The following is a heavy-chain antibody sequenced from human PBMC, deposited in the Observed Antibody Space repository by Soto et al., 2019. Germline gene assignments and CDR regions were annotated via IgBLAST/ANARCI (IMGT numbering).Heavy chain of an antibody. Sequence: QVQLVQSGAEVKKPGSSVKVSCKASGVTFSSETISWVRQAPGQGLEWVGGIIPLFGTANYAHKVQGRVTITADESTTTLYIELSSLRSDDTAVYYFATELGDNPASPVDSWGPGTLVTVSS. CDR3: ATELGDNPASPVDS. V-gene: IGHV1-69*01. J-gene: IGHJ4*02. CDR2: IIPLFGTA. CDR1: GVTFSSET. D-gene: IGHD2-21*01.